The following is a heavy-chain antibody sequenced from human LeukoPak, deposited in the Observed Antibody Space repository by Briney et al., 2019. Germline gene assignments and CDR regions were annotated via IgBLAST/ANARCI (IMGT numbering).Heavy chain of an antibody. J-gene: IGHJ4*02. CDR3: ARNHTHEGYGYYFDY. Sequence: SETLSLTCTVSGGSISSYYWSWIRQPPGKGLEWLGYIYNSRDTNYNPSLKSRVTFSAGTSKNQFSLTLSSVTAADTAVYYCARNHTHEGYGYYFDYWGQGTLITVSS. D-gene: IGHD5-18*01. CDR1: GGSISSYY. V-gene: IGHV4-59*08. CDR2: IYNSRDT.